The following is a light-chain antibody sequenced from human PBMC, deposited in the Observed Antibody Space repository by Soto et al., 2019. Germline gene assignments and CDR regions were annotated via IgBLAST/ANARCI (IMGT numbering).Light chain of an antibody. CDR1: ASMSDC. CDR2: AAP. CDR3: QQCHRYLT. V-gene: IGKV1-5*01. Sequence: DIQMTQSPFILSTSVGNTVTITRRASASMSDCLAWYQQKPGKAPKLLIYAAPSLQSGVPSRFSGSGSGTEFTLTISSLQPDDIATYYCQQCHRYLTFGQGTKVDIK. J-gene: IGKJ1*01.